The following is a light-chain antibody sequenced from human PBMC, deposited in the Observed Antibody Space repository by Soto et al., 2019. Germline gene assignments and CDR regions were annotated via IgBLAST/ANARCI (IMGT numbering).Light chain of an antibody. CDR2: EVS. Sequence: QSVLTQPPSVSGSPGQSVTISCAGTSSDVGSFNRVSWYQKTPDTAPKVVIYEVSNRPSGVPDRFSGSRSGSTASLTISGLQAEDEADYYCSLYTSSGTYVFGTGTKVTVL. CDR1: SSDVGSFNR. CDR3: SLYTSSGTYV. J-gene: IGLJ1*01. V-gene: IGLV2-18*01.